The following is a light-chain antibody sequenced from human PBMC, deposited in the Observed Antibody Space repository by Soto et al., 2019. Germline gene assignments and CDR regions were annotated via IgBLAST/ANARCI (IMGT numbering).Light chain of an antibody. V-gene: IGKV1-39*01. Sequence: IQRTPSPSSLSASIGERVTITSPASQSISSYLNWYQQKPGKAPKLLIYAASSLQSGVPSRFSGSGSGTDFTLTISSLQPEDFATYYCQQSYTVWTFGQGTKVDIK. J-gene: IGKJ1*01. CDR2: AAS. CDR1: QSISSY. CDR3: QQSYTVWT.